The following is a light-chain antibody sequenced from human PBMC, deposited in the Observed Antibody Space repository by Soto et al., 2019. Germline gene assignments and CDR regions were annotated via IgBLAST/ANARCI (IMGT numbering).Light chain of an antibody. CDR2: EVS. V-gene: IGLV2-14*01. CDR3: SSYTSSSGAVV. CDR1: SSDVGGYNY. J-gene: IGLJ2*01. Sequence: QSALTQPASVSGSPGQSITISCTGTSSDVGGYNYVSWYQQHPGKAPKLMIYEVSNRPSGVSNRFSGSKSGNTASLTISGLQAEDEADYYCSSYTSSSGAVVFGGGTKLTVL.